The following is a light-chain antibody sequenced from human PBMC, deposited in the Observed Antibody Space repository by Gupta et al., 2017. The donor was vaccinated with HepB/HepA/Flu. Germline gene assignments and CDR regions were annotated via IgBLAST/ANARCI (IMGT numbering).Light chain of an antibody. V-gene: IGLV2-18*02. CDR1: SSDTGTYNR. Sequence: QSALTQPPSVSGSPGQSVTISCTGTSSDTGTYNRVSWFQQPPGTAPKLIISEVSNRPSGVPDRFSGSKSGNTASLTISGLQAEDEADYYCSSYTSSSTVAFGGGTKVTVL. CDR2: EVS. CDR3: SSYTSSSTVA. J-gene: IGLJ2*01.